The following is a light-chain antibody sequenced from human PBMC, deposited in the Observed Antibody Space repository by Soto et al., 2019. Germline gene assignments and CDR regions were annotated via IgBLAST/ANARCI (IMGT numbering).Light chain of an antibody. CDR1: SGHSSYA. Sequence: QSVLTQSPSASACLGASVKLTCTLSSGHSSYAIAWHQQQPEKGPRYLMRLNSDGSHNKGDGIPDRFSGSSSGAERYLTISSLQSEDEADYYCQTWGTGIGVFGGGTKLTVL. CDR3: QTWGTGIGV. J-gene: IGLJ2*01. V-gene: IGLV4-69*01. CDR2: LNSDGSH.